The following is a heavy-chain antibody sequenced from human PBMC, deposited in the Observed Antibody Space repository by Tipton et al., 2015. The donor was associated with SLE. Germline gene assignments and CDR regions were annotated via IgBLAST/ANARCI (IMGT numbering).Heavy chain of an antibody. CDR2: ISAYNGNT. CDR3: ARGGYSSSSGDAFDI. Sequence: QVQLVQSGPEVKKPGASVKVSCKAYEYTFSSYGISWVRKAPGQGLEWMGWISAYNGNTDYAQRLQGRVTMTTDTSTSTAYMELRSLRSDDTAVYYCARGGYSSSSGDAFDIWGQGTMVTVST. D-gene: IGHD6-6*01. CDR1: EYTFSSYG. J-gene: IGHJ3*02. V-gene: IGHV1-18*01.